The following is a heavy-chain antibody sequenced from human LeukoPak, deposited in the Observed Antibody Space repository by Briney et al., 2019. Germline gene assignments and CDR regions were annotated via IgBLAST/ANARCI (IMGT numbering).Heavy chain of an antibody. J-gene: IGHJ5*01. CDR2: INPNTGNP. Sequence: GASVKVSCKASGYTFTNYAMNWVRQAPGQGLEWMGWINPNTGNPAYAQGFTGRFVFSLDTSVTTTYLQLSGLKAEDTAVYYCARAYQPLGGLSFPDSWGQGNLVTVSS. D-gene: IGHD3-16*02. V-gene: IGHV7-4-1*02. CDR1: GYTFTNYA. CDR3: ARAYQPLGGLSFPDS.